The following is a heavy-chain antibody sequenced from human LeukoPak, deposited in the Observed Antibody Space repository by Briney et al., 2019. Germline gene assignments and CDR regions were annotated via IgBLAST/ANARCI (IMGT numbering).Heavy chain of an antibody. V-gene: IGHV1-2*02. D-gene: IGHD2-2*02. Sequence: ASVKVSCKASGYTFTGYYMHWVRQAPGQGLEWMGWINPNSGGTNYAQKFQGRVTMTRDTSISTAYMELSRLRSDGTAVYYCAGEYCSSTSCYKAFDIWGQGTMVTVSS. CDR2: INPNSGGT. CDR3: AGEYCSSTSCYKAFDI. J-gene: IGHJ3*02. CDR1: GYTFTGYY.